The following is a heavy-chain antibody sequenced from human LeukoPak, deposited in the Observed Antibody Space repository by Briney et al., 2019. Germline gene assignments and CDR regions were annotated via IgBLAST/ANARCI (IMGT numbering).Heavy chain of an antibody. Sequence: ASVKVSCKASGYTFTSYGISWVRQAPGQGLEWMGWISAYSGNTNYAQKLQGRATMTTDTSTSTAYMELRSLRSDDTAVYYCAKGPYSGYDSFYYYGMDVWGQGTTVTVSS. D-gene: IGHD5-12*01. CDR3: AKGPYSGYDSFYYYGMDV. CDR2: ISAYSGNT. J-gene: IGHJ6*02. CDR1: GYTFTSYG. V-gene: IGHV1-18*01.